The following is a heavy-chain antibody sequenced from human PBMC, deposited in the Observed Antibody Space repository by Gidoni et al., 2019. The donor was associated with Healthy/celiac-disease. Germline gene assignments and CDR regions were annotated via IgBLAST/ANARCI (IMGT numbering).Heavy chain of an antibody. D-gene: IGHD6-13*01. CDR1: GSTVGDYA. V-gene: IGHV3-49*04. Sequence: EGQLVESGGGWVQPGRALRPPGTASGSTVGDYAMSWVRQARGKGLGWVGFIRSKSYGGTTEYAASVKGRFTSSRDDSKSIAYLQMNSLKTEDTAVYYCTRDQFSSSWSNDYWGQGTLVTVSS. J-gene: IGHJ4*02. CDR2: IRSKSYGGTT. CDR3: TRDQFSSSWSNDY.